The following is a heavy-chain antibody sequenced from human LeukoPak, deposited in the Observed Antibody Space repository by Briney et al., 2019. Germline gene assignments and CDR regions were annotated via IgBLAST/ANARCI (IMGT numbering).Heavy chain of an antibody. D-gene: IGHD5-12*01. CDR2: IKSKTDGGTT. CDR1: GFTFSSYS. J-gene: IGHJ4*02. CDR3: TTDYIAARPFDY. Sequence: GGSLRLSCAASGFTFSSYSMNWVRQAPGKGLEWVGRIKSKTDGGTTDYAAPVKGRFTISRDDSKNTLYLQMNSLKIEDTAVYYCTTDYIAARPFDYWGQGTLVTVSS. V-gene: IGHV3-15*01.